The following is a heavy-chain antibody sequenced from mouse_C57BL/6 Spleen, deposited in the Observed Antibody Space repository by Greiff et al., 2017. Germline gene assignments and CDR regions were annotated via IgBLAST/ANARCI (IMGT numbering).Heavy chain of an antibody. CDR1: GYAFSSYW. V-gene: IGHV1-80*01. D-gene: IGHD1-1*01. CDR2: IYPGDGDT. CDR3: ASGGGSSVMDY. Sequence: VQLVQSGAELVKPGASVKISCKASGYAFSSYWMNWVKQRPGKGLEWIGQIYPGDGDTNYNGKFKGKATLTADKSSSTAYMQLSSLTSEDSAVYFCASGGGSSVMDYWGQGTSVTVSS. J-gene: IGHJ4*01.